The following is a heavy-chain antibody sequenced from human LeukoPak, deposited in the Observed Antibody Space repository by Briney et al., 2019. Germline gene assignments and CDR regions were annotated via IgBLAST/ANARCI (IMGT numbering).Heavy chain of an antibody. CDR2: IRYDGSNK. V-gene: IGHV3-30*02. J-gene: IGHJ4*02. CDR3: AKVHGSSSWYSSDYFDY. D-gene: IGHD6-13*01. CDR1: GFTFSSYG. Sequence: HAGGSLRLSCAASGFTFSSYGMHWVRQAPGKGLEWVAFIRYDGSNKYYADSVKGRFTISRDNSKNTLYLQMNSLRAEDTAVYYCAKVHGSSSWYSSDYFDYWGQGTLVTVSS.